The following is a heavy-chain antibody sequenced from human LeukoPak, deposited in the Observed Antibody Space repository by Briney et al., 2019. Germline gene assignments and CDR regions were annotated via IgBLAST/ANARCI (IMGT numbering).Heavy chain of an antibody. J-gene: IGHJ6*03. D-gene: IGHD2-15*01. CDR1: GFTFSSYA. CDR3: AGLGRHYYYYMDV. Sequence: GGSLRLSCAASGFTFSSYAMSWVRQAPGKGLEWVSAISGSGGSTYYADSVKGRFTISRDNSKNSLYLQMNSLRAEDTAVYYCAGLGRHYYYYMDVWGKGTTVTVSS. V-gene: IGHV3-23*01. CDR2: ISGSGGST.